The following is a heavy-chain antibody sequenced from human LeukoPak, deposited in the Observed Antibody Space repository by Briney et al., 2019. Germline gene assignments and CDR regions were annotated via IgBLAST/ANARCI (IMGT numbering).Heavy chain of an antibody. CDR2: INHSGST. CDR1: GGSFSGYY. J-gene: IGHJ5*02. V-gene: IGHV4-34*01. CDR3: ARGATSYDFWSGYYTGIGWFDP. Sequence: SETLSLTCAVYGGSFSGYYWSWIRQPPGKGLEWIGEINHSGSTNYNPSLKSRVTISVDTSKNQFSLKLSSVTAADTAVYYCARGATSYDFWSGYYTGIGWFDPWGQGTLVTVSS. D-gene: IGHD3-3*01.